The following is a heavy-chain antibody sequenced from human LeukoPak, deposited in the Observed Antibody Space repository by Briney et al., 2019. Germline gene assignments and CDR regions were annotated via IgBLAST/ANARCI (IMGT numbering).Heavy chain of an antibody. J-gene: IGHJ4*02. CDR2: VDPEDGET. CDR1: GYTFTDYY. V-gene: IGHV1-69-2*01. Sequence: ASVKVSCKVSGYTFTDYYMHWVQQAPGKGLKWMGLVDPEDGETIYAEKFQGRVTITADTSTDTAYMELSSLRSEDTAVYYCATRRTDFWSGYYFDYWGQGTLVTVSS. D-gene: IGHD3-3*01. CDR3: ATRRTDFWSGYYFDY.